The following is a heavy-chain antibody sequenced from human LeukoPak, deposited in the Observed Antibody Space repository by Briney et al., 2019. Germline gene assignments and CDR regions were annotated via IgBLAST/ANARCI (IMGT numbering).Heavy chain of an antibody. CDR2: ISYDGSNK. Sequence: GRALRLSCAASGFTFTSYAMHWVRQAPGKGLEWVAVISYDGSNKYDADSVKGRFTISRDNSKNTLYLQMNSLRAEDTAVYYCARDPTPGYYSSNWFDPWGQGTLVTVSS. V-gene: IGHV3-30*04. D-gene: IGHD3-22*01. J-gene: IGHJ5*02. CDR1: GFTFTSYA. CDR3: ARDPTPGYYSSNWFDP.